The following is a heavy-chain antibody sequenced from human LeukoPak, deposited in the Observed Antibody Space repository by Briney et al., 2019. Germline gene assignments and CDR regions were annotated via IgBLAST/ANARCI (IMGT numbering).Heavy chain of an antibody. CDR3: ARDRPGVSFGDY. CDR1: GDSISSYY. V-gene: IGHV4-4*07. Sequence: SETLSLTCTVSGDSISSYYWSWIRQPAGEGLEWIGRIYTDGSTNYNPSLKSRVTMSVDTSKNQFSLKLSSVTAADTAVYYCARDRPGVSFGDYWGQGTLVTVSS. J-gene: IGHJ4*02. D-gene: IGHD3-10*01. CDR2: IYTDGST.